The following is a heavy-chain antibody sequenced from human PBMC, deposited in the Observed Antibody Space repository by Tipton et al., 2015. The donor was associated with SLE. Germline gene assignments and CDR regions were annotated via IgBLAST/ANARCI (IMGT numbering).Heavy chain of an antibody. J-gene: IGHJ4*02. CDR2: ISGSGGST. V-gene: IGHV3-23*01. D-gene: IGHD3-3*01. CDR1: GFTFSSYG. Sequence: SLRLSCAASGFTFSSYGMSWVRQAPGKGLEWVSAISGSGGSTYYADSVKGRFTISRDNSKNTLYLQMNSLRAEDTAVYYCAKRGTYYDFWSGYYYFDYWGQGTLVTVSS. CDR3: AKRGTYYDFWSGYYYFDY.